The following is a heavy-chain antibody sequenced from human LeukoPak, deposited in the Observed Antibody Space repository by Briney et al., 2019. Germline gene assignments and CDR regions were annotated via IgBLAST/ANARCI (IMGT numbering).Heavy chain of an antibody. D-gene: IGHD5-18*01. Sequence: SETLSLTCAVYGGSFSGYYWSWIRQPPRKGLEWIGEINHSGSTNYNPSLKSRVTISVDTSKNQFSLKLSSVTAADTAVYYCARERIQLWNNWFDPWGQGTLVTVSS. CDR2: INHSGST. J-gene: IGHJ5*02. V-gene: IGHV4-34*01. CDR3: ARERIQLWNNWFDP. CDR1: GGSFSGYY.